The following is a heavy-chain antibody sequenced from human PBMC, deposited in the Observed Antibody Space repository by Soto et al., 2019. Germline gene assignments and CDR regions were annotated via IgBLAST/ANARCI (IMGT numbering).Heavy chain of an antibody. Sequence: QVQLVQSGPEVKKPGASVKVSCKGSGYTFNSFGISWVRQAPGQGLEWMGWISGYNANTKYAQKFQGRVTMTTDTSTSTAYMELRILRSDDTVVYYSARYFWSGRLPYHFDFWGQGTLVTVSS. D-gene: IGHD3-3*01. CDR3: ARYFWSGRLPYHFDF. V-gene: IGHV1-18*01. CDR2: ISGYNANT. CDR1: GYTFNSFG. J-gene: IGHJ4*02.